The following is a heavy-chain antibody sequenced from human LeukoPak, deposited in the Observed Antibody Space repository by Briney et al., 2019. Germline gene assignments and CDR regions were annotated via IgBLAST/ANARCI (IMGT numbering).Heavy chain of an antibody. V-gene: IGHV3-21*01. CDR1: GFTLRDYT. J-gene: IGHJ5*02. CDR2: VSFGSSYI. CDR3: ARASTEYAVTDGFDT. D-gene: IGHD4-17*01. Sequence: PGGSLRLSCAASGFTLRDYTMNWVRQSPGKGLQWVSYVSFGSSYISYADSLKGRFTISRDDAKSSVYLEVTSLRAEDTAVYYCARASTEYAVTDGFDTWGPGTLVTVSS.